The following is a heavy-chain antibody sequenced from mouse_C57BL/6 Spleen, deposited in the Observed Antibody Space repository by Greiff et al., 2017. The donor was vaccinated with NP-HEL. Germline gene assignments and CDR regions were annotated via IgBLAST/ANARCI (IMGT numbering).Heavy chain of an antibody. Sequence: QVQLQQSGAELVKPGASVKMSCKASGYTFTSYWITWVKQRPGQGLEWIGDIYPGSGSTNYNEKFKSKATLTVDTSSSTAYMQLSSLTSEDSAVYYCARREYDDAMDYWGQGTSVTVSS. CDR1: GYTFTSYW. V-gene: IGHV1-55*01. CDR2: IYPGSGST. J-gene: IGHJ4*01. CDR3: ARREYDDAMDY. D-gene: IGHD2-14*01.